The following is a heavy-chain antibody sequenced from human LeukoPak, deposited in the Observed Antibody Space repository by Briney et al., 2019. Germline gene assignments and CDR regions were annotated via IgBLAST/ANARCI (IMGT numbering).Heavy chain of an antibody. Sequence: GGSLRLSCAASGFIFIDYNMHWLRQARGKGLEWVAVISYDGSNKYYADSVKGRFTISRDNSKNTLYLQMNSLRAEDTAVYYCARGGYYDSSDPDYWGQGTLVTVSS. V-gene: IGHV3-30*03. CDR1: GFIFIDYN. D-gene: IGHD3-22*01. CDR2: ISYDGSNK. J-gene: IGHJ4*02. CDR3: ARGGYYDSSDPDY.